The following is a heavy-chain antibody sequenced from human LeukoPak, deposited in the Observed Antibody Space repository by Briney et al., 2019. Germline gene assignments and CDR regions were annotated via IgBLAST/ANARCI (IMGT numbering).Heavy chain of an antibody. V-gene: IGHV4-59*08. CDR3: ARRAVAGSYNWFDP. CDR2: IYYSGST. CDR1: GGSISSYY. D-gene: IGHD6-19*01. Sequence: PSETLSLTCTVSGGSISSYYWSWIRQPPGKGLEWIGYIYYSGSTNYNPSLKSRVTISVDTSKNQFSLKLSSVTAADTAVYYCARRAVAGSYNWFDPWGQGTLVTVSS. J-gene: IGHJ5*02.